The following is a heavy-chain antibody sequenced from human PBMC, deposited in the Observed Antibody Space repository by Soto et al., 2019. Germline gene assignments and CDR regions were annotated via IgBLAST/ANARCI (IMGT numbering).Heavy chain of an antibody. D-gene: IGHD3-16*01. CDR1: GVSMRNSY. V-gene: IGHV4-4*07. J-gene: IGHJ5*02. Sequence: QVQLEESGPGLVKPSETLSLICSVSGVSMRNSYWTWIRQSAGKGLEWIGRISTSGNTNYNPSLNSRLTMSVATSKNQVSLKLTSGTAADTAVYYCARGGGVPALGDPWGQGTLVTVSS. CDR2: ISTSGNT. CDR3: ARGGGVPALGDP.